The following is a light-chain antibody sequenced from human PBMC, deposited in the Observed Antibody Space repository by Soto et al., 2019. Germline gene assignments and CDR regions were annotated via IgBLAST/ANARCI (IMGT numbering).Light chain of an antibody. CDR1: SGSIASNY. Sequence: NFMLTQPHSVSESPGTTVTISCTRSSGSIASNYVQWYQQRPGSAPTTVIYEDNQRPSGVPDRFSGSIDSSSNSASLTISGLKTEDEADYYCQSYDSSNQDVVFGGGTKLTVL. CDR2: EDN. CDR3: QSYDSSNQDVV. J-gene: IGLJ2*01. V-gene: IGLV6-57*04.